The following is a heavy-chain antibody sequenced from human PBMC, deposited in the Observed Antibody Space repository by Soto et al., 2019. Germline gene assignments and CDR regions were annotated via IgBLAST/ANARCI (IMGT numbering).Heavy chain of an antibody. CDR2: ISGSGGST. D-gene: IGHD1-20*01. Sequence: GGSLRLSCAASGFTFSSYAMSWVRQAPGKGLEWVSAISGSGGSTYYADSVKGRFTISRDNSKNTLYLQMNSLRAEDTAVYYCAKSFNSGSMTGTTYPPAYYYYYGMDVWGQGTTVTVSS. CDR1: GFTFSSYA. V-gene: IGHV3-23*01. CDR3: AKSFNSGSMTGTTYPPAYYYYYGMDV. J-gene: IGHJ6*02.